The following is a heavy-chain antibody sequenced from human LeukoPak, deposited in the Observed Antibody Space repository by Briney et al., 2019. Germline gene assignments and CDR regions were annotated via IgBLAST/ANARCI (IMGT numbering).Heavy chain of an antibody. D-gene: IGHD1-26*01. CDR2: ISSSSSYI. J-gene: IGHJ6*02. CDR1: GFTFSSYS. Sequence: GGSLRLSCAASGFTFSSYSMNWVRQAPGKGLEWVSSISSSSSYIYYADSVKGRFTISRDNAKNSLYLQMNSLRAEDTAVYYCARDLVPSIVGAYYYYYGMDVWGQGTTVTVSS. V-gene: IGHV3-21*01. CDR3: ARDLVPSIVGAYYYYYGMDV.